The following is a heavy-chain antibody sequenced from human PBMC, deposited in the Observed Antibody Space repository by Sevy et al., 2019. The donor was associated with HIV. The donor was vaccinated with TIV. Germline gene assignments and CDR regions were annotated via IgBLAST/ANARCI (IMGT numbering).Heavy chain of an antibody. CDR3: SRAWSNPNSDYYYGMDV. D-gene: IGHD3-3*01. CDR1: GGSISSYY. J-gene: IGHJ6*02. V-gene: IGHV4-59*01. CDR2: IYYSGST. Sequence: SETLSLTCTVSGGSISSYYWSWIRQPPGKGLEWIGYIYYSGSTNYNPSLKSRVTISVDTSKNQFSLKLSSVTAADTAVYYWSRAWSNPNSDYYYGMDVWGQGTTVTVSS.